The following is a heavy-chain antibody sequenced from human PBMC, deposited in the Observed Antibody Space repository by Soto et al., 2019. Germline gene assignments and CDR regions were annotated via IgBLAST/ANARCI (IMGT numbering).Heavy chain of an antibody. CDR1: AFIFSDHS. Sequence: EVQLVESGGGLVKPGGSLRLSCVGSAFIFSDHSMNWVRQAPGKGLEWVTSIGDTGTFIYYADSVKGRFTISRDNAKNSLFLQMDSLRPEDTAVYYCTVWGLGNDFGAAWGQGILVTVSS. D-gene: IGHD3-16*01. J-gene: IGHJ4*02. CDR3: TVWGLGNDFGAA. V-gene: IGHV3-21*04. CDR2: IGDTGTFI.